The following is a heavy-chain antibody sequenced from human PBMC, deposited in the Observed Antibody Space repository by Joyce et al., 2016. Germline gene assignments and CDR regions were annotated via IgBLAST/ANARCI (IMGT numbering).Heavy chain of an antibody. Sequence: EVQLVESGGGLVKTGGSLRISCAASGFTFSTSNMSWFRRAPGKGLEWVSAISSDRTYIFYADSVKGRFTVSRDNAKNSLYLQMNSLRAEDTAVFFCARGGIVYDYSMDLWGQGTTVTVSS. V-gene: IGHV3-21*02. CDR2: ISSDRTYI. D-gene: IGHD3-22*01. CDR1: GFTFSTSN. CDR3: ARGGIVYDYSMDL. J-gene: IGHJ6*02.